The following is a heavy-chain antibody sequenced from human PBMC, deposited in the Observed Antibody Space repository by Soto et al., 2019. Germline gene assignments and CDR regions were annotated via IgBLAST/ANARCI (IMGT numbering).Heavy chain of an antibody. V-gene: IGHV3-23*01. CDR3: AKDHESRTDYYYYGLDV. CDR2: ISGSGGST. Sequence: GGSLRLSCAASGFTFSSYAMSWVRQAPGKGLEWVSAISGSGGSTYYADSVKGRFTISRDNSKNTLYLQMNSLRAEDTAVYYWAKDHESRTDYYYYGLDVWGQGTTVTVSS. CDR1: GFTFSSYA. J-gene: IGHJ6*02. D-gene: IGHD2-2*01.